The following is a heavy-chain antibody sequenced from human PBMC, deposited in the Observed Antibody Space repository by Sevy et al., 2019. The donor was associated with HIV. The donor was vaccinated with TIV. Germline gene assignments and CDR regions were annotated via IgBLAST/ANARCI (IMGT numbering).Heavy chain of an antibody. J-gene: IGHJ6*02. CDR2: ISYHGRDK. V-gene: IGHV3-30*18. Sequence: GGSLRLSCVVSGIIFTSSGMHWVRQAPGKGLEWVAVISYHGRDKFYADSVKGRFTISRDNSKNILYLQMNGLRIEDTAVYYCAKDFTGYNGMAVWGQGTMVTDSS. CDR1: GIIFTSSG. CDR3: AKDFTGYNGMAV.